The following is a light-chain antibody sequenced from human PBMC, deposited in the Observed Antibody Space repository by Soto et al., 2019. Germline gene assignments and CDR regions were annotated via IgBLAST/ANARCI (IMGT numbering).Light chain of an antibody. CDR2: GAS. CDR3: QQFSSYPLT. V-gene: IGKV3-20*01. CDR1: QSVSSN. Sequence: IVLTQSPATLSLSTGERATLSCRASQSVSSNLAWYQQKPGQAPRLLIYGASSRATGIPDRFSGSGSGTDFTLTITRLEPEDFAVYYCQQFSSYPLTFGGGTKVDIK. J-gene: IGKJ4*01.